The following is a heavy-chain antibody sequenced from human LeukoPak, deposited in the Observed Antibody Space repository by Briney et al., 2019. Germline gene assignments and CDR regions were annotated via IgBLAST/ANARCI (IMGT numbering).Heavy chain of an antibody. J-gene: IGHJ3*02. D-gene: IGHD6-13*01. CDR1: GVSISSYY. CDR2: IYYSGST. V-gene: IGHV4-59*01. Sequence: SETLSLTCTVSGVSISSYYWTWIRQPPGEGLEWSGYIYYSGSTNYNPSLKSRVTILVDTSKNQFSLKLSSVTAADTAVYYCARALQPGVYAFDIWGQGTMVTVSS. CDR3: ARALQPGVYAFDI.